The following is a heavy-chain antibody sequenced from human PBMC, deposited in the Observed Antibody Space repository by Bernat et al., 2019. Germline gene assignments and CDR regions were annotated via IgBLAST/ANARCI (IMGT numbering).Heavy chain of an antibody. J-gene: IGHJ6*02. CDR2: ISSSSSYI. CDR1: GFTFSSYS. Sequence: EVQLVESGGGLVKPVGSLRLSCAASGFTFSSYSMNWVRQAPGKGLEWVSSISSSSSYIYYADSVKGRFTISRDNAKNSLYLQMNSLRAEDTAVYYCARVLSPVRGVIKDYYYGMDVWGQGTTVTVSS. V-gene: IGHV3-21*01. CDR3: ARVLSPVRGVIKDYYYGMDV. D-gene: IGHD3-10*01.